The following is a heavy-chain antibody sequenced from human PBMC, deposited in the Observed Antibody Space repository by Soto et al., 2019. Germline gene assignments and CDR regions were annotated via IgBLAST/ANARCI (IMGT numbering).Heavy chain of an antibody. CDR2: ISWDGGST. J-gene: IGHJ3*02. V-gene: IGHV3-43*01. D-gene: IGHD6-13*01. Sequence: GPLRLFSAASGFTFDDYTMHRVRQAPGKGLEWVSLISWDGGSTYYADSVKGRFTISRDNSKNSLYLQMNSLRTEDTALYYCAKDYSSWHLWGVFDIWGQGTMLTVTS. CDR1: GFTFDDYT. CDR3: AKDYSSWHLWGVFDI.